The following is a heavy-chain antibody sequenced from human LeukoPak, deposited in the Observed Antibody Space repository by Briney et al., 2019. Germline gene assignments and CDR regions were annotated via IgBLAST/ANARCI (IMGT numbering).Heavy chain of an antibody. J-gene: IGHJ2*01. CDR3: ARGGNHGDYWYFDL. CDR1: EFSFSNFW. CDR2: IKQDGSEK. V-gene: IGHV3-7*01. D-gene: IGHD4-17*01. Sequence: GGSLRLSCSASEFSFSNFWMSWVRQAPGKGPEWVANIKQDGSEKYYVDSVKGRFTISRDNAETSLHLQMNSLRAEDTAVYYCARGGNHGDYWYFDLWGRGTLVTVSS.